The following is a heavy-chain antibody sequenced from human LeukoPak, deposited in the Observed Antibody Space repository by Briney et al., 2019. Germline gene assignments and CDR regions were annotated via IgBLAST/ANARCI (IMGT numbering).Heavy chain of an antibody. D-gene: IGHD6-6*01. Sequence: GGSLRLSCAASRLTFSSYAMSWVRQAPGKGLEWVSAISGSGGSTYYADSVKGRFTISRDNSKNTLYLQMNGLRAEDTAVYYCAKDSSTPPLDYFDYWGQGTLVTVSS. CDR2: ISGSGGST. CDR1: RLTFSSYA. CDR3: AKDSSTPPLDYFDY. J-gene: IGHJ4*02. V-gene: IGHV3-23*01.